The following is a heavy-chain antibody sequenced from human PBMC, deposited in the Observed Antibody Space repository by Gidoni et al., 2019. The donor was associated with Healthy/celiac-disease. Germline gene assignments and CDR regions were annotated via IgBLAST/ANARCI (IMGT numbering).Heavy chain of an antibody. CDR1: GFPFSSYG. D-gene: IGHD1-26*01. CDR2: ISYDGSNK. J-gene: IGHJ4*02. V-gene: IGHV3-30*18. CDR3: AKDPAAKEVLGEIDY. Sequence: QVQLVESGGGVVQPGRSLRLSCAASGFPFSSYGMHWVRQAPGKGLEWVAVISYDGSNKYYADSVKGRFTISRDNSKNTLYLQMNSLRAEDTAVYYCAKDPAAKEVLGEIDYWGQGTLVTVSS.